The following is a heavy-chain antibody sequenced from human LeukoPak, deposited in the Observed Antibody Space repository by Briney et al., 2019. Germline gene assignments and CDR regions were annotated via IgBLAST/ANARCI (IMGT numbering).Heavy chain of an antibody. J-gene: IGHJ4*02. CDR2: ISYDGSNK. CDR3: SRFVYGAAADETGGY. Sequence: GGSLRLSCAASGFIFSSYAIHWVRQAPGKGLEWVAVISYDGSNKYYADSVKGRFTISRDNSKNTLYLQMNSLKTEDTAVYYCSRFVYGAAADETGGYWGQGTLVTVSS. CDR1: GFIFSSYA. D-gene: IGHD6-13*01. V-gene: IGHV3-30*04.